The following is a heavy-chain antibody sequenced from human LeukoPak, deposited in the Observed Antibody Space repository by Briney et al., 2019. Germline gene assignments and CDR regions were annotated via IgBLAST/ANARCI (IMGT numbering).Heavy chain of an antibody. J-gene: IGHJ4*02. CDR2: MSSRGYPT. D-gene: IGHD1-1*01. CDR3: ARVGIALTSPFDY. CDR1: GFTFSDYY. V-gene: IGHV3-11*01. Sequence: GGSLRLSCLAPGFTFSDYYMSWVRQAPGKGLEWISYMSSRGYPTYYAESVKGRFTISRDNAKNTLYLQMHNLRADDTAVYFCARVGIALTSPFDYWGLGTLVAVSS.